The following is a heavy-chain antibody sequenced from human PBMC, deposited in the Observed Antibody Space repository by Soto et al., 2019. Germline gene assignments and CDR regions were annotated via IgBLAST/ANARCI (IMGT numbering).Heavy chain of an antibody. Sequence: EVQLVESGGGLVQAGGSLRLSCAASGFTFSGYGMHWVRQAAGESLEWVSVIGTSGHAFYAGSVKGRFTITREDAKNSVYLQMTSLRDGDTAVYYCARGGGFGEQHSDAFDIWGQGTMVTVSS. V-gene: IGHV3-13*01. D-gene: IGHD3-10*01. CDR3: ARGGGFGEQHSDAFDI. CDR2: IGTSGHA. CDR1: GFTFSGYG. J-gene: IGHJ3*02.